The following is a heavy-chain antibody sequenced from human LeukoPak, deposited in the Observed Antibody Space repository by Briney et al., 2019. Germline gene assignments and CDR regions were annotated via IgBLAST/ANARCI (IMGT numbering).Heavy chain of an antibody. CDR1: GFTFGDYA. Sequence: GGSLRLSCTVSGFTFGDYAINWVRQAPGKGLEWVGFIRSKAFGETAEYAASVKGRFTISRDDSKSIAYLQMNSLKTEDTAVYYCTRSTVTPSNFDYWGQGTLVTVSS. D-gene: IGHD4-17*01. J-gene: IGHJ4*02. V-gene: IGHV3-49*04. CDR3: TRSTVTPSNFDY. CDR2: IRSKAFGETA.